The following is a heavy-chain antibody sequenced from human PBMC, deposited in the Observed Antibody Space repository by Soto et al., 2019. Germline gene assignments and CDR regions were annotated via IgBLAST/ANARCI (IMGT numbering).Heavy chain of an antibody. D-gene: IGHD5-18*01. CDR1: GFTFSNAW. V-gene: IGHV3-15*07. CDR3: TTQKLGYSYGPPGMDV. Sequence: GGSLRLSCAASGFTFSNAWMNWVRQAPGKGLEWVGRIKSKTDGGTTDYAAPVKGRFTISRDDSKNTLYLQMNSLKTEDTAVYYCTTQKLGYSYGPPGMDVWGQGTTVTVSS. J-gene: IGHJ6*02. CDR2: IKSKTDGGTT.